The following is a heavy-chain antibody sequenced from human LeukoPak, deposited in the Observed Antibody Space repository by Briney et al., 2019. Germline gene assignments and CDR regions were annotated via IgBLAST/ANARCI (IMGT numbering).Heavy chain of an antibody. V-gene: IGHV3-30*02. CDR2: MQYDGSQI. D-gene: IGHD6-13*01. J-gene: IGHJ4*02. Sequence: EGSLRLSCTASGLAFSSYGMHWARQAPGKGLEWVAFMQYDGSQIYYADSVKGRFTISRDNSKNALYLQMNSLRPEDTAVYYCAGKAAAFYFDYWGQGTLVTVSS. CDR1: GLAFSSYG. CDR3: AGKAAAFYFDY.